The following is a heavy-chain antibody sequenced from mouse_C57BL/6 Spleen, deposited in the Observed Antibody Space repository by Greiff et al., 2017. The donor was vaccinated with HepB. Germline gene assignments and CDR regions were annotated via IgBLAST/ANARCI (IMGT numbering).Heavy chain of an antibody. CDR3: ARCRGSTYGKVLFDY. CDR1: GYTFTSYW. D-gene: IGHD2-1*01. V-gene: IGHV1-52*01. J-gene: IGHJ2*01. CDR2: IDPSDSET. Sequence: QVQLQQPGAELVRPGSSVKLSCKASGYTFTSYWMHWVKQRPIQGLEWIGNIDPSDSETHYNQKFKDKATLTVDKSSSTAYMQLSSLTSEDSAVYFCARCRGSTYGKVLFDYWGQGTTLTVSS.